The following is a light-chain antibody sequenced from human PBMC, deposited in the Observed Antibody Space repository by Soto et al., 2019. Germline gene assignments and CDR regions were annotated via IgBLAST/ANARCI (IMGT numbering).Light chain of an antibody. Sequence: DIVMTQTPLSMPVTPGEPASISCRSSQSLLDSADGSTYLDSFLQKPGESPQLVIYRSSYRASAVPDRFSGSGSDTDFTLKSSRVDAEDVGVYYCMQRIKFPITFGQGTRLEV. CDR1: QSLLDSADGSTY. CDR2: RSS. V-gene: IGKV2-40*01. CDR3: MQRIKFPIT. J-gene: IGKJ5*01.